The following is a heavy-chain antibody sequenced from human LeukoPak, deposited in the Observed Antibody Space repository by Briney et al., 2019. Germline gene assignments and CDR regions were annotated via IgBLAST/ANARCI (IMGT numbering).Heavy chain of an antibody. CDR3: ARDRYDSYPMDV. CDR1: GVSISSYY. Sequence: PSETLSLTCTVSGVSISSYYWSWIRQPPGKGLEWIGYIYYSGSTNYNPSLKSRGTISVDTSKNQFSLKLSSVTAADTAVYYCARDRYDSYPMDVWGQGTTVTVSS. V-gene: IGHV4-59*01. J-gene: IGHJ6*02. D-gene: IGHD3-3*01. CDR2: IYYSGST.